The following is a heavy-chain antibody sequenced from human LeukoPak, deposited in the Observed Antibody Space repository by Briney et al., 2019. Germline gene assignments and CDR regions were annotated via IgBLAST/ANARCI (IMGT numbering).Heavy chain of an antibody. J-gene: IGHJ4*02. V-gene: IGHV3-53*01. Sequence: GGSLRLSCAASGFTVSSNYMSWVRQAPGKGLEWVSVIYSGGSTYYADSVKGRFTISRDNAKKSLYLQMNSLRAEDTAVYYCTRVGYSYGYDYWGQGTLVTVSS. D-gene: IGHD5-18*01. CDR3: TRVGYSYGYDY. CDR1: GFTVSSNY. CDR2: IYSGGST.